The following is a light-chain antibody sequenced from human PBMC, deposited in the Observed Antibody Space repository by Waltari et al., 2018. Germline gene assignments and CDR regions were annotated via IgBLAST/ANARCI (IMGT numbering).Light chain of an antibody. CDR2: NNK. J-gene: IGLJ1*01. V-gene: IGLV1-51*01. Sequence: QSVFTQPPSVSAAPGQRVSLPCPGHFPNTTSNYASSYQQFPGTAPNRLIYNNKKRPAGIPDRFSASKSGTSATLDITGLQTGDEADYYCGAWDNSLKGYVFGAGTKVSVL. CDR1: FPNTTSNY. CDR3: GAWDNSLKGYV.